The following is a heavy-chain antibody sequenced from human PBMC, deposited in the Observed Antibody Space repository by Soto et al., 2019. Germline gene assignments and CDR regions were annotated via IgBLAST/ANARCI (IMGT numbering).Heavy chain of an antibody. Sequence: TSETLSLTCTVSGGSIRSDSWSWIRQPPGKGLEWIGNIDYRGSIKYNPSLKSPVTISVDTSKNQFSLKLNSVTAADTAVYYCAKVRHRSGSWDGTLDYWGQGTLVTVSS. V-gene: IGHV4-59*01. CDR3: AKVRHRSGSWDGTLDY. CDR2: IDYRGSI. CDR1: GGSIRSDS. D-gene: IGHD6-13*01. J-gene: IGHJ4*02.